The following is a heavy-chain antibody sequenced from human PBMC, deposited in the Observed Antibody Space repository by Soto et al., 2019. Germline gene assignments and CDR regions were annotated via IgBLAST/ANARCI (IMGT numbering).Heavy chain of an antibody. CDR2: INSDGSST. D-gene: IGHD5-12*01. CDR3: ARDDLEMATITYFDY. CDR1: GFTFSTYW. Sequence: GGSLRLSCAASGFTFSTYWMHWVRQAPGKGLVWVSRINSDGSSTRYADSVKGRFTISRDNAKNTLYLQMGSLRAEDTAVYYCARDDLEMATITYFDYWGQGTLVTVSS. J-gene: IGHJ4*02. V-gene: IGHV3-74*01.